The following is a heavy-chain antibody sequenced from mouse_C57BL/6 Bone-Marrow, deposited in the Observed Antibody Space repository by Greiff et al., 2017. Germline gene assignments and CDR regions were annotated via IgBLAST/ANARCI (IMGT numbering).Heavy chain of an antibody. J-gene: IGHJ1*03. CDR2: ISGGGGNT. V-gene: IGHV5-9*01. CDR1: GFTFSSYT. CDR3: ASRTHWYFDV. Sequence: EVQLQESGGGLVKPGGSLKLSCAASGFTFSSYTMSWVRQTPEKRLEWVATISGGGGNTYYPDSVKGRFTISRDNAKNTLYLQMSSLRSEDTALYYCASRTHWYFDVWGTGTTVTVSS.